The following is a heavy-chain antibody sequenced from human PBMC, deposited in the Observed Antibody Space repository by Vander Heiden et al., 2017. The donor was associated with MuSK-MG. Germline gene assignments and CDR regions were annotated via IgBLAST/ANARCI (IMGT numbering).Heavy chain of an antibody. D-gene: IGHD3-9*01. CDR1: GFTFSSYR. V-gene: IGHV3-21*01. CDR2: ISSSSSYI. CDR3: ARDYYDILTGYSAFDY. J-gene: IGHJ4*02. Sequence: EVQLVESGGGLVKPGGSLSLSCAASGFTFSSYRMNWVRQAPGKGLEWVSSISSSSSYIYYADSVKGRFTISRDNAKNSLYLQMNSLRAEDTAVYYCARDYYDILTGYSAFDYWGQGTLVTVSS.